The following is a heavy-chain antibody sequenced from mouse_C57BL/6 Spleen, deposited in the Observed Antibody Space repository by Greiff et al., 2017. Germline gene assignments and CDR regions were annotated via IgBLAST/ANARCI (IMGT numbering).Heavy chain of an antibody. CDR2: FYPGSGSI. V-gene: IGHV1-62-2*01. CDR3: ARHEDFDGSIYCAMAY. D-gene: IGHD1-1*01. Sequence: QVQLQQSGAELVKPGASVKLSCKASGYTFPEYTIHWVKQRSGQGLEWIWWFYPGSGSIKYTEKFKDKATLTADKSSITVYMELSRLTSEDSAVYFCARHEDFDGSIYCAMAYWGQGTSVTVSS. CDR1: GYTFPEYT. J-gene: IGHJ4*01.